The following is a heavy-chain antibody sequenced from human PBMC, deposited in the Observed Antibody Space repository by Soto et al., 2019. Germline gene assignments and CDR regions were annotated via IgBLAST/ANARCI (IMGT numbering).Heavy chain of an antibody. D-gene: IGHD6-13*01. Sequence: ETLSLTCAVYGGSFSGYYWSWIRQPPGKGLEWIGEINHSGSTNYNPSLKSRVTISVDTSKNQFSLKLSSVTAADTAVYYCASVRIAAAHWGQGTLVTVSS. CDR3: ASVRIAAAH. CDR1: GGSFSGYY. J-gene: IGHJ4*02. V-gene: IGHV4-34*01. CDR2: INHSGST.